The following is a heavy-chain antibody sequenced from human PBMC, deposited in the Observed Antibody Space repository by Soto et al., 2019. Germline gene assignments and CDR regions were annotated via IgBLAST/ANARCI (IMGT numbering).Heavy chain of an antibody. CDR1: GGSISSSSYF. D-gene: IGHD3-10*01. J-gene: IGHJ6*02. CDR2: FYYSGGT. Sequence: SETLSLTCTVSGGSISSSSYFWGWIRQPPGKGLEWIGSFYYSGGTYYNPSLKSRVTISVDTSKNQFSLKLSSVTAADTSVYYCARVFGFGGMDVWGQGTTVTVSS. CDR3: ARVFGFGGMDV. V-gene: IGHV4-39*01.